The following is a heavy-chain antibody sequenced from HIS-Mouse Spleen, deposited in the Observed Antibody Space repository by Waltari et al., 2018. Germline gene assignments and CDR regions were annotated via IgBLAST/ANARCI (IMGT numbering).Heavy chain of an antibody. CDR2: INYSGST. D-gene: IGHD6-13*01. Sequence: QLQLQESGPGLVKPSETLSLTCTVSGGSISSISYYWGWIRQPPGQGLGWIGSINYSGSTYYNPSIKSRVTISVDTSKNQFSLKLSSVTAADTAVYYCAREIPYSSSWYDWYFDLWGRGTLVTVSS. J-gene: IGHJ2*01. CDR1: GGSISSISYY. V-gene: IGHV4-39*07. CDR3: AREIPYSSSWYDWYFDL.